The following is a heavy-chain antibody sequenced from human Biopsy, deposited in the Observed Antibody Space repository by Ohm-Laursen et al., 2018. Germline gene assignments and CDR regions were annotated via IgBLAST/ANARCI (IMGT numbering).Heavy chain of an antibody. D-gene: IGHD3-16*01. CDR1: GFPFSKAW. Sequence: SLRLSCSASGFPFSKAWMNWVRQAPGEGLEWVGRIKSESDGGTTDYAGPVTGRFTTSRDDSKNTLYVQMNSLKTEDTAVYYCSTMATFWGQGTLVTVSS. J-gene: IGHJ4*02. CDR3: STMATF. V-gene: IGHV3-15*01. CDR2: IKSESDGGTT.